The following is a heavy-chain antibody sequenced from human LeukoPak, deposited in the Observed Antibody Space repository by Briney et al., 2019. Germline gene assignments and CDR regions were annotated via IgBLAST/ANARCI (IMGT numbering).Heavy chain of an antibody. CDR3: ARSTYYYDGSGYKTDAFDI. J-gene: IGHJ3*02. Sequence: ASVRVSCKASGYTFTGYFMHWVRQAPGQGLKWMGWINPNSGGTDYAEMFQGRVTMTRDTSISTAYMELKTLKSDDTAVYFCARSTYYYDGSGYKTDAFDIWGQGTMVTVSS. V-gene: IGHV1-2*02. D-gene: IGHD3-22*01. CDR1: GYTFTGYF. CDR2: INPNSGGT.